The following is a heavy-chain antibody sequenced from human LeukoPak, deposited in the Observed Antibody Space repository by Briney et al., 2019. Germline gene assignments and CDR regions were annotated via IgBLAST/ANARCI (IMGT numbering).Heavy chain of an antibody. CDR2: INPSGGST. Sequence: ASVKVSCKASGYTFTSYYMHWVRQAPGQGLEWMGIINPSGGSTSYAQKFQGRVTMTRDTSTSTVYMELSSLRSDDTAVYYCVTSSSWYDPGDYWGQGTLVTVSS. D-gene: IGHD6-13*01. CDR3: VTSSSWYDPGDY. J-gene: IGHJ4*02. CDR1: GYTFTSYY. V-gene: IGHV1-46*01.